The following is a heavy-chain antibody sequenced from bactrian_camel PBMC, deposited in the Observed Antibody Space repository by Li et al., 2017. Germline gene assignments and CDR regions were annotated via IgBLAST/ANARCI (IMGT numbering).Heavy chain of an antibody. CDR1: NHIYATHC. CDR3: AVGHGYYCGTLREDPFLK. CDR2: IYTRSGET. V-gene: IGHV3S65*01. D-gene: IGHD3*01. Sequence: QLVESGGGSVQAGGSLRLACVHSNHIYATHCIGWFRQGPGQEREGVASIYTRSGETSYADSVKGRFTISQDRVKSTVYLQLNNLTSDDEGVYVCAVGHGYYCGTLREDPFLKWGQGTQVTVS. J-gene: IGHJ4*01.